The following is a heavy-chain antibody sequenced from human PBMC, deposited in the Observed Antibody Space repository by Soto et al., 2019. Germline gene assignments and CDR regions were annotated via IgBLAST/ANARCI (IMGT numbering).Heavy chain of an antibody. V-gene: IGHV1-69*13. J-gene: IGHJ6*02. CDR1: GGTFSSYA. CDR3: ARDPGYCSGGSCYWSYYYGTGV. D-gene: IGHD2-15*01. CDR2: IIPIFGTA. Sequence: ASVKVSCKASGGTFSSYAISWVRQAPGQGLEWMGGIIPIFGTANYAQKFQGRVTITADESTSTAYMELSSLRSEDTAVYYCARDPGYCSGGSCYWSYYYGTGVWDQGTTVTVFS.